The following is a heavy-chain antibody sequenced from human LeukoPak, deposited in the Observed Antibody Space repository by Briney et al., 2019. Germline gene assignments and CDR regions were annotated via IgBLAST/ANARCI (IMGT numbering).Heavy chain of an antibody. V-gene: IGHV4-61*08. CDR3: ASGADFWSGYPKGDAFDI. D-gene: IGHD3-3*01. Sequence: ASETPSLTCTVSGGSISSGGYYWSWIRQPPGKGLEWIGYIYYSGSTNYNPSLKSRVTISVDTSKNQFSLKLSSVTAADTAVYYCASGADFWSGYPKGDAFDIWGQGTMVTVSS. CDR2: IYYSGST. CDR1: GGSISSGGYY. J-gene: IGHJ3*02.